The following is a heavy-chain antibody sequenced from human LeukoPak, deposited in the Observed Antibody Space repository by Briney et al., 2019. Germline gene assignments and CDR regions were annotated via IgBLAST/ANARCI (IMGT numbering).Heavy chain of an antibody. J-gene: IGHJ4*02. CDR1: GFTFVGNA. CDR3: ARKILFDY. CDR2: IYSGGST. D-gene: IGHD2/OR15-2a*01. Sequence: PGGSLRLSCAASGFTFVGNAVTWVRQAPGKGLEWVSVIYSGGSTYYADSVKGRFTISRDNSKNTLYLQMNSLRAEDTAVYYCARKILFDYWGQGTLVTVSS. V-gene: IGHV3-53*01.